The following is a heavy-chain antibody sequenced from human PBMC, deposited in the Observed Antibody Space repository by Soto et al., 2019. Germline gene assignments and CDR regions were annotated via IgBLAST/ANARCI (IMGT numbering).Heavy chain of an antibody. CDR2: ISYDGSNK. Sequence: PGGSLRLSCAASGFTFSSYAMHWVRQAPGKGLEWVAVISYDGSNKYYADSVKGRFTISRDNSKNTLYLQMNSLRAEDTAVYYCAREEDAGWQWLAPGSYYYYGMDVWGQGTAVTVSS. CDR1: GFTFSSYA. V-gene: IGHV3-30-3*01. J-gene: IGHJ6*02. CDR3: AREEDAGWQWLAPGSYYYYGMDV. D-gene: IGHD6-19*01.